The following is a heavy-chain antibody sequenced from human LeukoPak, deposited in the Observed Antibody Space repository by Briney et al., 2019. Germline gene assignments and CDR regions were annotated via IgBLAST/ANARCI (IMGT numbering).Heavy chain of an antibody. Sequence: PSETLSLTCTVSGGSISSSSYYWGLIRQPPGKWLEWIGSIYYSGSTYYNPSLKSRVTISVDTSKNQFSLKLSSVTAADTAVYYCARLASGTYGSGSYWVKYYYYYMDVWGKGTTVTVSS. CDR3: ARLASGTYGSGSYWVKYYYYYMDV. J-gene: IGHJ6*03. CDR2: IYYSGST. CDR1: GGSISSSSYY. D-gene: IGHD3-10*01. V-gene: IGHV4-39*01.